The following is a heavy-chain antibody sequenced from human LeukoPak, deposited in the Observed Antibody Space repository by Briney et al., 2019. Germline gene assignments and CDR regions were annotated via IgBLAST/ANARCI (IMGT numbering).Heavy chain of an antibody. D-gene: IGHD3-10*01. CDR2: IYTSGST. V-gene: IGHV4-61*02. Sequence: SQTLSLTCTVSGGSISSGSYYWSWIRQPAGKGLEWIGRIYTSGSTNYNPSLKSRVTISVDTSKNQFSLKLSSVTAADTAVYYCARDARQELLAGGFDFWGQGALVTVSS. CDR3: ARDARQELLAGGFDF. J-gene: IGHJ4*02. CDR1: GGSISSGSYY.